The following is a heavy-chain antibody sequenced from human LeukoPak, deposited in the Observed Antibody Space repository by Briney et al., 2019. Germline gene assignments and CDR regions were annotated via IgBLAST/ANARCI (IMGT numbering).Heavy chain of an antibody. D-gene: IGHD5-12*01. V-gene: IGHV4-4*09. CDR2: IYTSGST. Sequence: SETLSLTCTVSGGSISSYYWSWIRQPPGKGREGIGYIYTSGSTNYNPSLKSRVTISVDTSKNQFSLKLSSVTAADTAVYYCARLGYSGYDLISWFDPWGQGTLVTVSS. CDR3: ARLGYSGYDLISWFDP. J-gene: IGHJ5*02. CDR1: GGSISSYY.